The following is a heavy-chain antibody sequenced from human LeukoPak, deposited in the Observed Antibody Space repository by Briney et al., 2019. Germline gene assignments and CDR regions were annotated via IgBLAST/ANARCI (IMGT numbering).Heavy chain of an antibody. CDR2: ISHSGST. CDR1: GDSISSGDYY. J-gene: IGHJ5*02. D-gene: IGHD6-13*01. Sequence: SETLSLTCTVSGDSISSGDYYWSWIRQPPGKGLEWIGYISHSGSTYYNPSLKSRVTISVDTSKNQFSLKLSSVTAADTAVYYCARVESSWYNNWFDPWGQGTLVTVSS. V-gene: IGHV4-30-2*01. CDR3: ARVESSWYNNWFDP.